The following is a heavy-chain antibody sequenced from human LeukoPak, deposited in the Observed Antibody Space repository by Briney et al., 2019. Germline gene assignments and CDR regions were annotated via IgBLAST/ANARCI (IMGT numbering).Heavy chain of an antibody. V-gene: IGHV3-11*03. Sequence: GGSLRLSCIVSGIPFSDYYVNWIRQAPGKGLEWISYISSSSSYSDYADSVKGRFTISRDNAKSALYLQLNSLRLEDTAVYYCAAGTAADFWGQGTLVTVSS. J-gene: IGHJ4*02. CDR2: ISSSSSYS. CDR3: AAGTAADF. CDR1: GIPFSDYY. D-gene: IGHD6-13*01.